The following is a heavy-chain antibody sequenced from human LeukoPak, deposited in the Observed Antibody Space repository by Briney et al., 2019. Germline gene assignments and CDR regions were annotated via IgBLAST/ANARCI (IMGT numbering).Heavy chain of an antibody. CDR3: AGHTEYYAPDY. J-gene: IGHJ4*02. V-gene: IGHV5-51*01. CDR1: GYSFTSYW. CDR2: IYPGDSDT. D-gene: IGHD2-2*01. Sequence: GESLEISCKGSGYSFTSYWIGLVRQMPGKGLEWMGIIYPGDSDTRYSPSSQGQVTISADKSISTAYLQWSSLKASDTAMYYCAGHTEYYAPDYWGQGTLVTVSS.